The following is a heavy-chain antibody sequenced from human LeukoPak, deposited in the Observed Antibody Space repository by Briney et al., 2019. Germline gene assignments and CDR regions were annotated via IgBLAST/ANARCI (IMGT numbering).Heavy chain of an antibody. J-gene: IGHJ6*04. CDR2: IIPILGTA. D-gene: IGHD2-2*02. CDR1: GGTFSSYA. V-gene: IGHV1-69*04. Sequence: SVKLSCKASGGTFSSYAISWVRHGPGQGLEWMGRIIPILGTANYAQKFQSRVTITAEKSKSTAYMELSSLRSEDTAVYYCEREADIVVVPAAIKYYYYYGMDVWGKGTTVSVSS. CDR3: EREADIVVVPAAIKYYYYYGMDV.